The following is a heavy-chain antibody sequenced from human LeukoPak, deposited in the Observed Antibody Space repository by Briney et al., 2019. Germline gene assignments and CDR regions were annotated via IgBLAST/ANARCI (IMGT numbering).Heavy chain of an antibody. CDR2: IYYSGST. D-gene: IGHD6-19*01. CDR3: AREEWLAYPPGELNAFDI. CDR1: GGSISSSSYY. Sequence: QTSETLSLTCTVSGGSISSSSYYWGWIRQPPGKGLEWIGSIYYSGSTNYNPSLKSRVTISVDTSKNQFSLKLSSVTAADTAVYYCAREEWLAYPPGELNAFDIWGQGTMVTVSS. J-gene: IGHJ3*02. V-gene: IGHV4-39*07.